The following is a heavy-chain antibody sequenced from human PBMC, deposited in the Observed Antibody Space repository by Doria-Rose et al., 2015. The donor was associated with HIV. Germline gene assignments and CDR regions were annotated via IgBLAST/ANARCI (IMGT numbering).Heavy chain of an antibody. V-gene: IGHV4-4*07. Sequence: QVQLQESGPGLVEPSETLSLTCTVSGDSIHNFYWTWVRQAAGKGLEWIGRIYSTGSTNYNPSLQSRVTISIDTSRSQFSLSLRSVTAADTAFYFCARDRGDYWGQGALVTVTS. CDR1: GDSIHNFY. CDR3: ARDRGDY. CDR2: IYSTGST. J-gene: IGHJ4*02.